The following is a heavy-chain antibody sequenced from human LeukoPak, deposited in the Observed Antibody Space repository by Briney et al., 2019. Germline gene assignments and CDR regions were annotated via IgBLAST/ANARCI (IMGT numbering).Heavy chain of an antibody. V-gene: IGHV1-2*02. Sequence: GASVKVSCKASGYTFTGYYMHWVRQAPGQGLEWMGWINPNSGGTNYAQKFQGRVTMARDTSTSTVYMELSSLRSEDTAVYYCARANHRWLPTRSWGQGTLVTVSS. CDR3: ARANHRWLPTRS. J-gene: IGHJ4*02. CDR1: GYTFTGYY. D-gene: IGHD6-19*01. CDR2: INPNSGGT.